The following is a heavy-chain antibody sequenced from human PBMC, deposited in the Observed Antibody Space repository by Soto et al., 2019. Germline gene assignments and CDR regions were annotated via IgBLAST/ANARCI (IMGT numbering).Heavy chain of an antibody. D-gene: IGHD5-18*01. V-gene: IGHV4-31*03. CDR2: IYYSGST. Sequence: QVQLQESGPGLVKPSHTLSLTCTVSGGSISSGGYYWSWIRQHPGKGLGWIGYIYYSGSTYYNPSLKSRVXXSXDXXKDQCSLKLSSVTAADTAVYYCARGYSYGSDAFDIWGQGTMVTVSS. CDR3: ARGYSYGSDAFDI. J-gene: IGHJ3*02. CDR1: GGSISSGGYY.